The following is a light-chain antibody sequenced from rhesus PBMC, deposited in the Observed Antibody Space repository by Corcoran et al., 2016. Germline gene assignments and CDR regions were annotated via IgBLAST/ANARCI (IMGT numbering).Light chain of an antibody. Sequence: DIQMTQSPSSLSASVGDKVNITCRASQDISIWLAWYQQKPGKTTKLLIYKAYSLQSGVPSRFSGSGSGTEFTLTISSLQPEDFASYYCLQYSSSPFTFGGGTKVELK. J-gene: IGKJ4*01. CDR3: LQYSSSPFT. CDR1: QDISIW. CDR2: KAY. V-gene: IGKV1-22*01.